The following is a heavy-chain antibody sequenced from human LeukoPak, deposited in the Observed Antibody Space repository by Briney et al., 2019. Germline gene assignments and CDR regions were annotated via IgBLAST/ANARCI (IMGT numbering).Heavy chain of an antibody. V-gene: IGHV4-34*11. J-gene: IGHJ4*02. CDR1: GGSFSGYY. D-gene: IGHD6-13*01. Sequence: PSETLSLTCAVYGGSFSGYYWSWIRQPPGKGLQWIGSIYSSGSTNYNPSFKSRPTISADTSKNQLSLKLSSVTAADTAVYYCARVRESSSWSTFDYWGQGTPVTVSS. CDR3: ARVRESSSWSTFDY. CDR2: IYSSGST.